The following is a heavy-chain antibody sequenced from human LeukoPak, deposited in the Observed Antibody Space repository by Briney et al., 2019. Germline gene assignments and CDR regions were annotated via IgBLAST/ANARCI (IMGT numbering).Heavy chain of an antibody. CDR3: ARDQYYYGSGMNC. CDR2: ISSSGSAI. D-gene: IGHD3-10*01. CDR1: GFTFSDYY. V-gene: IGHV3-11*01. Sequence: GGSLRLSCAASGFTFSDYYMSWIRQAPGKGLEWVSYISSSGSAIYYADSVKGRFTISRDNAKNSLYLQMNGLRAEGTAVYYCARDQYYYGSGMNCWGQGTQVTVSS. J-gene: IGHJ4*02.